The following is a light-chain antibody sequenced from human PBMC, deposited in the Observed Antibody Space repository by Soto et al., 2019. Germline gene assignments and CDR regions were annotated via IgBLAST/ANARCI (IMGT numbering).Light chain of an antibody. CDR3: CSYASSSTLV. CDR1: SSDVGNYNL. J-gene: IGLJ2*01. V-gene: IGLV2-23*02. Sequence: QSALTEPASVSGSPGQSITISCTGTSSDVGNYNLVSWYQHHPGKAPKLMIYEVTKRPSGVSYRFSGSKSGNTASLTISGLQAEDEADYYCCSYASSSTLVFGGGTKVTV. CDR2: EVT.